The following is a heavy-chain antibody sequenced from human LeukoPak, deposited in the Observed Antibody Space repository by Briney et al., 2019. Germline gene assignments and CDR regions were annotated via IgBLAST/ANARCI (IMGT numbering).Heavy chain of an antibody. J-gene: IGHJ3*01. CDR1: GFTFSSYW. CDR2: IKHDASEI. Sequence: PGGSLRLSCAASGFTFSSYWMNWVRQAPGQWLEWVANIKHDASEIYYVDSVKGRFTISRDNAKNSLYLQMKNLRAEDTAVYYCEGERGDAFDVWGQGTMVTVSS. V-gene: IGHV3-7*01. CDR3: EGERGDAFDV.